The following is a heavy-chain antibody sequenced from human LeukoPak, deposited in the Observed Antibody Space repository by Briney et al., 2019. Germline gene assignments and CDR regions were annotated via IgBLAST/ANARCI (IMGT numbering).Heavy chain of an antibody. Sequence: GASVKVSCKASGYTLTLYDFNWVRQSTGQGLEWMGWMNPKSGKTGYAQKFQGRVTMTWSSSMTTAYMELSSLRYEDTAVYYCARGRSGYPDYWGQGTLVTVSS. J-gene: IGHJ4*02. CDR1: GYTLTLYD. V-gene: IGHV1-8*01. CDR3: ARGRSGYPDY. CDR2: MNPKSGKT. D-gene: IGHD3-22*01.